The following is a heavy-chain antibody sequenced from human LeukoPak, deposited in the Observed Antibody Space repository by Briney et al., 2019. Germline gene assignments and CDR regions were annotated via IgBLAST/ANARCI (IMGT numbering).Heavy chain of an antibody. CDR3: AELGITMIGGV. J-gene: IGHJ6*04. CDR1: RFTFSSYE. CDR2: ISSSGSTI. D-gene: IGHD3-10*02. Sequence: GGSLRLSCAAPRFTFSSYEMNWVRQAPGKGLEWVSYISSSGSTIYYADSVKGRFTISRDSAKNSLYLQMNSLRAEDTAVYYCAELGITMIGGVWGKGTTVTISS. V-gene: IGHV3-48*03.